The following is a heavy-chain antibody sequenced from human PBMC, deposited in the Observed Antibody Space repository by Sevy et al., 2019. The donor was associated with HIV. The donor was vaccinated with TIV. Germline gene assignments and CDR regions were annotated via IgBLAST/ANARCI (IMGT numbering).Heavy chain of an antibody. CDR2: IYYSGST. CDR1: GGSISSGDYY. Sequence: SETLSLTCTVSGGSISSGDYYWSWIRQPPGKGLEWIGYIYYSGSTYYNPSLKSRVTISVDTSKNQFSLKLSSVTAADTAVYYCAREEAAMVPDACDIWGQGTMVTVSS. V-gene: IGHV4-30-4*01. J-gene: IGHJ3*02. D-gene: IGHD5-18*01. CDR3: AREEAAMVPDACDI.